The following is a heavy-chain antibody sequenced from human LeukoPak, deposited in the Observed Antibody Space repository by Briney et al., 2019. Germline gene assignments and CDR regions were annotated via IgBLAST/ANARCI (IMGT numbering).Heavy chain of an antibody. CDR1: GFTFSSYG. CDR3: AKCGSGQQLSIEGSDYYGMDV. J-gene: IGHJ6*02. Sequence: GRSLRLSCAASGFTFSSYGMHWVRQAPGKGLEWVAVISYDGSNKYYADSVKGRFTISRDNSKNTLYLQMNSLRAEDTAVYYCAKCGSGQQLSIEGSDYYGMDVWGQGTTVTVSS. D-gene: IGHD6-13*01. CDR2: ISYDGSNK. V-gene: IGHV3-30*18.